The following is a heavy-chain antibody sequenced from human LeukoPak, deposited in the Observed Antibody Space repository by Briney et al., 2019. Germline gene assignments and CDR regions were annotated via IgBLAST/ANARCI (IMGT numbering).Heavy chain of an antibody. Sequence: GGSLRLSCAASGFTFSSYSMNWVRQAPGKGLEWVSSISSSSYIYYADSVKGRFTISRDNAKNSLYLQMNSLRAEDTAVYYCARASSSGWGEPSDFDYWGQGTLVTVSS. CDR3: ARASSSGWGEPSDFDY. CDR1: GFTFSSYS. CDR2: ISSSSYI. J-gene: IGHJ4*02. D-gene: IGHD6-19*01. V-gene: IGHV3-21*01.